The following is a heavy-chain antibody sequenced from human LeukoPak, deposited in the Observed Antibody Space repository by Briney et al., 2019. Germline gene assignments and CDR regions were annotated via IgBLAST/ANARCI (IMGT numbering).Heavy chain of an antibody. CDR2: ISGNGRTT. CDR1: GFTFSSYA. CDR3: AKEGYSSSWNADFDY. D-gene: IGHD6-13*01. V-gene: IGHV3-23*01. Sequence: PGGSLRLSCVASGFTFSSYAMSWVRQAPGKGLEWVSAISGNGRTTYYADSVQGRFTFSRDNSKNTLYLQMNSLRAEDTAVYYCAKEGYSSSWNADFDYWGQGTLVTVSS. J-gene: IGHJ4*02.